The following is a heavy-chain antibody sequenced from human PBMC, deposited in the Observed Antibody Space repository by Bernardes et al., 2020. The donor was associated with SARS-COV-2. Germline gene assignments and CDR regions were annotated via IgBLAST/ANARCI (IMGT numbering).Heavy chain of an antibody. CDR1: GFPFDDYA. V-gene: IGHV3-9*01. CDR2: LSWSGESV. D-gene: IGHD3-10*01. J-gene: IGHJ4*02. Sequence: GGSLRLSCAASGFPFDDYAMHWVRQGPGKGLEWISGLSWSGESVRYADSVKGRFTVSRDNTKNSLYLQIHNLALEDTAFYYCAKASGSGTFYNNPISTWGQGTLVIVSS. CDR3: AKASGSGTFYNNPIST.